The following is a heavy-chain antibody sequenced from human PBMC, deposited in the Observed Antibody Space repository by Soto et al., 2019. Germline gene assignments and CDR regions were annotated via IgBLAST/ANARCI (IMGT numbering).Heavy chain of an antibody. Sequence: LRLSCAASGFTFSSYSMNWVRQAPGKGLEWVSSISSSSSYIYYADSVKGRFTISRDNAKNSLYLQMNSLRAEDTAVYYCARLTYYYDSSGYYSDYWGQGTLVTVSS. CDR3: ARLTYYYDSSGYYSDY. D-gene: IGHD3-22*01. J-gene: IGHJ4*02. V-gene: IGHV3-21*01. CDR2: ISSSSSYI. CDR1: GFTFSSYS.